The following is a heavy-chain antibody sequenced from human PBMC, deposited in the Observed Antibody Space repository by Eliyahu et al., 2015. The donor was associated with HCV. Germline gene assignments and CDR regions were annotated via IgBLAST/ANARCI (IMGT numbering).Heavy chain of an antibody. V-gene: IGHV4-39*01. D-gene: IGHD6-13*01. CDR3: AKHRQQLAPFDS. CDR1: GGSISSTSYX. J-gene: IGHJ4*02. Sequence: QLQLQESGPGLMKPSETLSLICTVSGGSISSTSYXWGWIRQPPGKGLEWIVSIYYSGTTYYNPSLKSRVIISVDTSKNQVSLKLSSVTAADTAVYYCAKHRQQLAPFDSWGQGTLVTVSS. CDR2: IYYSGTT.